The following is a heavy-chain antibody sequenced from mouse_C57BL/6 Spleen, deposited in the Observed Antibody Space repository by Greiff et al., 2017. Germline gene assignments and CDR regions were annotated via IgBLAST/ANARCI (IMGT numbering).Heavy chain of an antibody. Sequence: VQLQQSGAELVRPGASVTLSCKASGYTFTDYEMHWVKQTPVHGLEWIGAIDPETGGTAYNQKFKGKVILTADKSSSTAYMELRSLTSEDSAVYYCTRVGPTAQATPYAMDYWGQGTSVTVSS. CDR2: IDPETGGT. J-gene: IGHJ4*01. D-gene: IGHD3-2*02. CDR1: GYTFTDYE. CDR3: TRVGPTAQATPYAMDY. V-gene: IGHV1-15*01.